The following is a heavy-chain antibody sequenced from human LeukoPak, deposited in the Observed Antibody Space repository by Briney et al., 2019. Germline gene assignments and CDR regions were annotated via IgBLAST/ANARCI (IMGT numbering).Heavy chain of an antibody. CDR3: ARDAGHQLSRRNYYAMDV. D-gene: IGHD2-2*01. CDR1: GYSISSGYY. V-gene: IGHV4-38-2*02. Sequence: PSETLSLTCTVSGYSISSGYYWGWIRQPPGKGLEWIGSIYYGGSTYYNPSLKSRVTISVDTSKNQFSLKVNSVTAADTAVYYCARDAGHQLSRRNYYAMDVWGQGTTVTVSS. J-gene: IGHJ6*02. CDR2: IYYGGST.